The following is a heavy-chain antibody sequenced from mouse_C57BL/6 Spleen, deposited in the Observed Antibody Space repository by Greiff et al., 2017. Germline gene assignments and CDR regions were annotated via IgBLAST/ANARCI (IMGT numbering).Heavy chain of an antibody. D-gene: IGHD1-1*02. Sequence: EVKVVESGGGLVQPGGSMKLSCVASGFTFSNYWMNWVRQSPEQGLEWVAQIRLKSCNYATHYAESVKGRFTISRDDSKSSVYLQMNNLRAEDTGIYYCTALWDYWGQGTTLTVSS. CDR3: TALWDY. CDR2: IRLKSCNYAT. V-gene: IGHV6-3*01. CDR1: GFTFSNYW. J-gene: IGHJ2*01.